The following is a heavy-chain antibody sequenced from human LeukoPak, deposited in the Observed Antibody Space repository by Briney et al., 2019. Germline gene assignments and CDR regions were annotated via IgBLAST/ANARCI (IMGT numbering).Heavy chain of an antibody. D-gene: IGHD6-19*01. CDR2: ISAYNGNT. V-gene: IGHV1-18*01. CDR3: ARDALVGIAVAGTLGNWFDP. CDR1: GYTFTSYG. J-gene: IGHJ5*02. Sequence: ASVKVSCKASGYTFTSYGISWVRQAPGQGLEWMGWISAYNGNTNCAQKLQGRVTMTTDTSTSTAYMELRSLRSDDTAVYYCARDALVGIAVAGTLGNWFDPWGQGTLVTVSS.